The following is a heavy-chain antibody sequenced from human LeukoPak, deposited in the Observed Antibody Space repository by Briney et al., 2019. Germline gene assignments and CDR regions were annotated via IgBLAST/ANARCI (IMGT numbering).Heavy chain of an antibody. CDR3: ARCLRLGYYDSSGYCDY. CDR1: GYSISSGYY. V-gene: IGHV4-38-2*02. D-gene: IGHD3-22*01. J-gene: IGHJ4*02. CDR2: IYHSGST. Sequence: SETLSLTCTVSGYSISSGYYWGWIRQPPGKGLEWIGSIYHSGSTYYNPSLKSRVTISVDTSKNQFSLKLSSVTAADTAVYYCARCLRLGYYDSSGYCDYWGQGTLVTVSS.